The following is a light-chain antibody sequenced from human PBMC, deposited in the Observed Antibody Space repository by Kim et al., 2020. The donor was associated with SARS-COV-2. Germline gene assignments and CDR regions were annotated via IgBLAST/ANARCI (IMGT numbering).Light chain of an antibody. CDR3: ASYTSMNTYV. Sequence: GQWLTVSCTGTGSDIGGNTYVSCDQQDPGEPPKLMFYDVRVRPSGASNCFAGKKSGSTASLTISVHQAEDAADFYCASYTSMNTYVFGSGTKVTVL. CDR2: DVR. CDR1: GSDIGGNTY. J-gene: IGLJ1*01. V-gene: IGLV2-14*03.